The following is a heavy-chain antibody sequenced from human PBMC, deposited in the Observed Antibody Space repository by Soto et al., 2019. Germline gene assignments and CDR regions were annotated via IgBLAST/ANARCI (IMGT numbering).Heavy chain of an antibody. J-gene: IGHJ6*03. D-gene: IGHD2-15*01. CDR2: IGTAGDT. Sequence: GGSLRLSCAASGFTFSSYDMHWVRQATGKGLEWVSAIGTAGDTYYPGSVKGRFTISRENAKNSLYLQMNSLRAGDTAVYYCAKGSGGTSRYYYYYMDVWGKGTTVTVSS. V-gene: IGHV3-13*01. CDR1: GFTFSSYD. CDR3: AKGSGGTSRYYYYYMDV.